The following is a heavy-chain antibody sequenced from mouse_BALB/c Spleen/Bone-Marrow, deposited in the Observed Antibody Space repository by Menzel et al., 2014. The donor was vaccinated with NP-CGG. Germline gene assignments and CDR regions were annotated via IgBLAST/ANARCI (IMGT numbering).Heavy chain of an antibody. Sequence: DVKLVESGGGLVQPGGSLKLSCVASGFTFSSYGMSWVRQTPDKRLELVATINNNGGSTYYPDSVKGQLTISRDNAKNTLYLQMSSLKSEDTAMYYCARVYGWYFDVWGAGTTVTVSS. J-gene: IGHJ1*01. D-gene: IGHD1-1*01. CDR2: INNNGGST. CDR1: GFTFSSYG. V-gene: IGHV5-6-3*01. CDR3: ARVYGWYFDV.